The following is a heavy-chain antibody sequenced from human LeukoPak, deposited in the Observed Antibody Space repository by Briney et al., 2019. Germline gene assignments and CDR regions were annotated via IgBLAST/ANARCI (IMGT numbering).Heavy chain of an antibody. V-gene: IGHV1-69*05. CDR3: ARADSVGATRGNYYYMDV. CDR2: IIPIFGTA. Sequence: GASVKVSCKASGYTFTGYYMHWVRQAPGQGLEWMGGIIPIFGTANYAQKFQGRVTITTDESTSTAYMELSSLRSEDTAVYYCARADSVGATRGNYYYMDVWGKGTTVTVSS. D-gene: IGHD1-26*01. CDR1: GYTFTGYY. J-gene: IGHJ6*03.